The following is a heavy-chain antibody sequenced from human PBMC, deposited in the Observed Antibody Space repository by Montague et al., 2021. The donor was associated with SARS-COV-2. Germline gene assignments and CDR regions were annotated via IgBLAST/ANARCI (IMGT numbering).Heavy chain of an antibody. J-gene: IGHJ2*01. V-gene: IGHV4-34*01. D-gene: IGHD3-22*01. Sequence: SETLSLTCAVYGGSFSDYYWSWIRQPPGKGLEWIGEINHSGSTNYNPSLRSRVTISVDTSKNQFSLKLSAVTAADTAVYYCAGGAPTISMILVVMTGAGWYFDLWGRGTLVPVSS. CDR3: AGGAPTISMILVVMTGAGWYFDL. CDR1: GGSFSDYY. CDR2: INHSGST.